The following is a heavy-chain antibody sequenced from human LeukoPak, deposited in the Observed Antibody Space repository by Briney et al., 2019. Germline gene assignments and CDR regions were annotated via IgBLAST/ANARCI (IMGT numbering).Heavy chain of an antibody. CDR3: ARPGPDTAMASVSWFDP. J-gene: IGHJ5*02. D-gene: IGHD5-18*01. Sequence: ASVKVSFKASGCTFTGYYMHWVRQAPGQGLEWMGWISPNSGGTNYAQKFQGRITMTRATSLSTAYMELSRLRSDDTAVYYCARPGPDTAMASVSWFDPWGQGTLVTVSS. CDR2: ISPNSGGT. CDR1: GCTFTGYY. V-gene: IGHV1-2*02.